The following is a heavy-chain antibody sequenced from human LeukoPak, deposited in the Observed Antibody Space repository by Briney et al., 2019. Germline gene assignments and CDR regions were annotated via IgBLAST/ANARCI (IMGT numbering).Heavy chain of an antibody. Sequence: SGPTLVNPTQTLTLTCTFSGFSLSISGVGVGWIRQPPGKALEWIALVYWNDDKRYSPSLKSRLTITKDTSKNQVVLTMTNMDPVDTATYYCPHIRPYYDSSGYSLDHWGQGTLVTVSS. D-gene: IGHD3-22*01. J-gene: IGHJ4*02. V-gene: IGHV2-5*01. CDR2: VYWNDDK. CDR3: PHIRPYYDSSGYSLDH. CDR1: GFSLSISGVG.